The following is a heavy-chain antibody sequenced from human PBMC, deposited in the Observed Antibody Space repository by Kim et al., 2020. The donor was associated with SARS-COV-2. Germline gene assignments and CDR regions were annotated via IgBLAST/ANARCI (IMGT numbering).Heavy chain of an antibody. CDR3: AKEHVPAYYDFWSGYKHDAFDI. D-gene: IGHD3-3*01. V-gene: IGHV3-43*02. Sequence: GGSLRLSCAASGFTFDDYAMHLVRQAPGKGLEWVSLISGDGGSTYYADSVKGRFTISRDNSKNSLYLQMNSLRTEDTALYYCAKEHVPAYYDFWSGYKHDAFDIWGQGTMVTVSS. J-gene: IGHJ3*02. CDR2: ISGDGGST. CDR1: GFTFDDYA.